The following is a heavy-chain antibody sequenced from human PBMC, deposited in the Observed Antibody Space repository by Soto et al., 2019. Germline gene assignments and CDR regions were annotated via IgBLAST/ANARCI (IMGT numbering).Heavy chain of an antibody. CDR2: IYYSGST. V-gene: IGHV4-59*12. CDR1: GGSISSYY. CDR3: AKVRGPGSIGTVVFFDY. D-gene: IGHD4-17*01. Sequence: SETLSLTCTVSGGSISSYYWSWIRQPPGKGLEWIGYIYYSGSTNYNPSLKSRVTISVDTSKNQFSLKLSSVTAEDTAVYYCAKVRGPGSIGTVVFFDYWGQGTLVTVSS. J-gene: IGHJ4*02.